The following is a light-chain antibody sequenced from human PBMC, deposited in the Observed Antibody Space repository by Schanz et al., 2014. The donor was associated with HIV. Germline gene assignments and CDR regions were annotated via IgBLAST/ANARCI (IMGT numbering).Light chain of an antibody. Sequence: QSVLTQSPSASGTPGQRITISCSGSSSNIGSNYVYWYQQLPGTAPKLLIYRNNQRPSGVPDRFSGSGSGTSASLVISGLQSQDEADYYCSSYAGSNNRYVFGTGTKLTVL. J-gene: IGLJ1*01. CDR3: SSYAGSNNRYV. CDR2: RNN. CDR1: SSNIGSNY. V-gene: IGLV1-47*01.